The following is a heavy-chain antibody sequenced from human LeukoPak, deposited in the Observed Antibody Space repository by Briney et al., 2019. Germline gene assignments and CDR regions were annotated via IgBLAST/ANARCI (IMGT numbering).Heavy chain of an antibody. CDR3: AIPSGDHSSGWAGEDY. CDR1: GGSISSSSYY. D-gene: IGHD6-19*01. Sequence: PSETLSLTCTVSGGSISSSSYYWGWLRQPPGKGLEWIGSIYYSGSTYYNPSLKSRVTISVDTSKNQFSLRLSSVTAADTAVYYCAIPSGDHSSGWAGEDYWGQGTLVTVSS. CDR2: IYYSGST. J-gene: IGHJ4*02. V-gene: IGHV4-39*01.